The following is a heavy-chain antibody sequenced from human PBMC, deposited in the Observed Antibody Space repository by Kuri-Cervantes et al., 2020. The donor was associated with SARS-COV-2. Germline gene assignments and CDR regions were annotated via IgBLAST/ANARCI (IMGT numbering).Heavy chain of an antibody. J-gene: IGHJ4*02. D-gene: IGHD3-3*01. CDR3: VGIWSNYRFDY. CDR2: IYYSGST. V-gene: IGHV4-39*01. Sequence: SETLSLTCTVSGGSISSSTYYWGWIRQPPGKGLEWIGTIYYSGSTDYNPSLKSRVTISVDTSKNQFSLKLTSVTAADTAVYFRVGIWSNYRFDYWGQGTLVTVSS. CDR1: GGSISSSTYY.